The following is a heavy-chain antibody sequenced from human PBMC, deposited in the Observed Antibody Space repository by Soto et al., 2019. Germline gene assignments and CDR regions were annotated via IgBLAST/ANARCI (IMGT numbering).Heavy chain of an antibody. J-gene: IGHJ4*02. CDR1: GGTFSSYA. CDR3: ARVYDILTGYRYYFDY. V-gene: IGHV1-69*13. CDR2: IIPIFGTA. Sequence: ASVKVSCKASGGTFSSYAISWVRQAPGQGLEWMGGIIPIFGTANYAQKFQGRVTITADESTSTAYMELSSLRSEDTAVYYCARVYDILTGYRYYFDYWGQGTLVTVSS. D-gene: IGHD3-9*01.